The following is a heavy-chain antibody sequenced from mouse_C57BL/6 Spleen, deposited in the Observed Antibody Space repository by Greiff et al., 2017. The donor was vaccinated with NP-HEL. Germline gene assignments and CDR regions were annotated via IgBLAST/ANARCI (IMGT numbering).Heavy chain of an antibody. J-gene: IGHJ4*01. CDR1: GYTFTSYD. D-gene: IGHD2-2*01. CDR3: ATIWLRRAMDY. Sequence: VQLQQSGPELVKPGASVKLSCKASGYTFTSYDINWVKQRPGQGLEWIGWIYPRDGSTKYNEKLKGKATLTVEKPSSTAYMELHSLTSDDSAVYFCATIWLRRAMDYWGQGTSVTVSS. V-gene: IGHV1-85*01. CDR2: IYPRDGST.